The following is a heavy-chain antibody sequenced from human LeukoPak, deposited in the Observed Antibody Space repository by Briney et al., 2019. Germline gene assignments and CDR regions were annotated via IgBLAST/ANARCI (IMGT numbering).Heavy chain of an antibody. V-gene: IGHV1-46*01. CDR1: GYTFTNYY. Sequence: ASVKVSCKASGYTFTNYYIHWVRQAPGQGLEWMGLINPGGGNTNYAQNFQGRVTMTRDMSTSTVYMELSSLRSEDTAVYYCARDSSSFNYYDSSGYCPWGQGTLVTVSS. J-gene: IGHJ5*02. CDR3: ARDSSSFNYYDSSGYCP. CDR2: INPGGGNT. D-gene: IGHD3-22*01.